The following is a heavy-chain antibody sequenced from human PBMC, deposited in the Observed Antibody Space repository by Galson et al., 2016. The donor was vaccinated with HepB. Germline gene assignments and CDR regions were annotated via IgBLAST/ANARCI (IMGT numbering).Heavy chain of an antibody. D-gene: IGHD5-12*01. V-gene: IGHV3-33*01. CDR3: ARARAGGYESYDY. CDR2: IWYDGSNQ. J-gene: IGHJ4*02. Sequence: SLRLSCAASGFTFASYGMHWVRQAPGKGLEWVAVIWYDGSNQYYADSVKGRFTISRDISKNTLYLQMDSLRAEDTALYYCARARAGGYESYDYWGQGTLVTVSS. CDR1: GFTFASYG.